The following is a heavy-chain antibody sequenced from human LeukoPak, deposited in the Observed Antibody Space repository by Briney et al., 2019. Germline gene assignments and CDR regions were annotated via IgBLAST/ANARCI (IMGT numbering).Heavy chain of an antibody. Sequence: GGSLRLSCAASGFRFSSFAMSCVRQVPGKGLEWVSAISGGGSNTYYAASVKGRFTISRDNSKNTLYLQMNSLRAEDTAIYYRAKDQGIDYGDQLHYWGQGALVTVSS. J-gene: IGHJ4*02. CDR2: ISGGGSNT. CDR1: GFRFSSFA. CDR3: AKDQGIDYGDQLHY. V-gene: IGHV3-23*01. D-gene: IGHD4-17*01.